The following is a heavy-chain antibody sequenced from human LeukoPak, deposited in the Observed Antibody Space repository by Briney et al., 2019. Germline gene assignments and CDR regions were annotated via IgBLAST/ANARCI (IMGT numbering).Heavy chain of an antibody. Sequence: SETLSLTCAVYGGSFSGCYWSWIRQPPGKGLEWIGEINHSGSTNYNPSLKSRVTISVDTSKNQFSLKLSSVTAADTAVYYCGRAGQQLVNGRGDYFDYWGQGTLVTVSS. J-gene: IGHJ4*02. D-gene: IGHD6-13*01. CDR2: INHSGST. V-gene: IGHV4-34*01. CDR3: GRAGQQLVNGRGDYFDY. CDR1: GGSFSGCY.